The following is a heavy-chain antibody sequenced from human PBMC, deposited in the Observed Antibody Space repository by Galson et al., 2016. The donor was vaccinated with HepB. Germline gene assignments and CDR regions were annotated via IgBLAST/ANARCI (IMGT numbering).Heavy chain of an antibody. CDR1: GFTFSSYS. Sequence: SLRLSCAASGFTFSSYSMNWVRQAPGKGLEWVSSFSSSGSYISYADSVKGRFTISRDNAKNSLYLQMNSLRAEDTAVYYCARASSGWYKKAYYFDYWGQGTLVTVSS. D-gene: IGHD6-19*01. V-gene: IGHV3-21*01. CDR2: FSSSGSYI. CDR3: ARASSGWYKKAYYFDY. J-gene: IGHJ4*02.